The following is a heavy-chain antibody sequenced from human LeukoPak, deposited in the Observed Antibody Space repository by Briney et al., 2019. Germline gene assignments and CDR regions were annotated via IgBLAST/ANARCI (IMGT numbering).Heavy chain of an antibody. V-gene: IGHV4-59*01. D-gene: IGHD6-13*01. CDR2: IYYSGST. CDR1: GGSISSYY. CDR3: ARGLLGAAPIY. Sequence: SETLSLTCTVSGGSISSYYWSWIRQPPGKGLEWIGYIYYSGSTNYNPSLKSRVTISVDSSKNQFSLKLSSVTAADTAVYYCARGLLGAAPIYWGQGTQVTVSS. J-gene: IGHJ4*02.